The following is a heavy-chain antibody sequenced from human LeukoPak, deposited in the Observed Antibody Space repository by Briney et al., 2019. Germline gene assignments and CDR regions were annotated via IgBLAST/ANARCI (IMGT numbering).Heavy chain of an antibody. J-gene: IGHJ4*02. CDR3: VRDRELTY. Sequence: SETLSLTCAVYGGSFSDYYWNWIRQPPGKGLEWIGYIYNSGSSTIYNPSLKSRVTISVDTSKNQFSLRLSSVTAADTAVYFCVRDRELTYWGQGTLVTVSS. D-gene: IGHD3-10*01. CDR1: GGSFSDYY. CDR2: IYNSGSST. V-gene: IGHV4-59*01.